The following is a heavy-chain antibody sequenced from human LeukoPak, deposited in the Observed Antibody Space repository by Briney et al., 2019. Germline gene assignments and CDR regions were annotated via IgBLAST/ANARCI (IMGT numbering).Heavy chain of an antibody. CDR2: IRYDGSNK. CDR3: AKDEYCSSTSCYRAFDI. Sequence: PGGCLRLSCAASGFTFSSYGMHWVRQAPGKGLEWVAFIRYDGSNKYYADSVKGRFTISRDNSKNTLYLQMNSLRAEDTAVYYCAKDEYCSSTSCYRAFDIWGQGTMVTVSS. CDR1: GFTFSSYG. D-gene: IGHD2-2*01. V-gene: IGHV3-30*02. J-gene: IGHJ3*02.